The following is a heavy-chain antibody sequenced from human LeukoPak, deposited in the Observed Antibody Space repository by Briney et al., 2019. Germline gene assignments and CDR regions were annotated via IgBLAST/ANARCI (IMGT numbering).Heavy chain of an antibody. V-gene: IGHV1-2*04. Sequence: AASVKVSCKASGYTLTGYYMHWVRQAPGQGLEWMGWINPNSGGTNYAQKFQGWVTMTRDTSISTAYMELSRLRSDDTAVYYCARGIAAAPSDFDYWGQGTLVTVSS. J-gene: IGHJ4*02. CDR3: ARGIAAAPSDFDY. D-gene: IGHD6-13*01. CDR2: INPNSGGT. CDR1: GYTLTGYY.